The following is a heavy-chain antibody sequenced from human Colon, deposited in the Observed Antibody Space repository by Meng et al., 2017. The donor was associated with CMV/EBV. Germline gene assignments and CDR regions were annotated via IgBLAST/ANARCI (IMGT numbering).Heavy chain of an antibody. D-gene: IGHD2-15*01. V-gene: IGHV3-7*01. CDR3: ARSHVVPCDS. Sequence: GGSLRLSCAASGLTFSSYRMHWVRQAPGKGLEWVANIKDDGSEKYYVDSVKGRFTISRDNAKNSLFLQMNTLRAEDTAVYYCARSHVVPCDSWGQGTLVTVSS. J-gene: IGHJ4*02. CDR1: GLTFSSYR. CDR2: IKDDGSEK.